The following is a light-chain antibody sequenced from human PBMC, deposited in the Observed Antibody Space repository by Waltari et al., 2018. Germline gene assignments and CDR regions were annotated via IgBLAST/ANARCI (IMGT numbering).Light chain of an antibody. J-gene: IGKJ4*01. Sequence: DVQMTQSPSSLSASIGDRVNITCRASQGISKYLAWFQQKPGQAPKSLIYAASSLHSGVPSKFSGSGSGTDFTLTISSLQPEDFATYYCQQYDSLPVTFGGGTKVEIK. CDR2: AAS. CDR3: QQYDSLPVT. CDR1: QGISKY. V-gene: IGKV1-16*02.